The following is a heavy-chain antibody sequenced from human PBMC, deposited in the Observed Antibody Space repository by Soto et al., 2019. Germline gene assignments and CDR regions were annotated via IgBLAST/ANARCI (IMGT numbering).Heavy chain of an antibody. CDR1: GFSFSDSG. V-gene: IGHV3-48*01. D-gene: IGHD3-3*01. J-gene: IGHJ4*02. CDR3: ARTRMEWALYFDN. Sequence: EVQLVESGGGLIQPGGSLRLSCEASGFSFSDSGMNWVRRAPGKGLEWISYISSSSRTIYYAASVEGRFTVSRDNVKNSVHLQMNSLRAKDTGVYFCARTRMEWALYFDNWGLGTLVTVSS. CDR2: ISSSSRTI.